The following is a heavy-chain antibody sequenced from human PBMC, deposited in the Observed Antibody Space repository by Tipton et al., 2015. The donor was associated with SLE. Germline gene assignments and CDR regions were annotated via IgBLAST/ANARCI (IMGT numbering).Heavy chain of an antibody. CDR1: GASISSSY. CDR2: IYYSGST. CDR3: ARGRASMVQKD. J-gene: IGHJ4*02. D-gene: IGHD3-10*01. V-gene: IGHV4-59*01. Sequence: LSCTVSGASISSSYWIWIRQPPGKGLEWIGYIYYSGSTNYNPSLKSRVTISVDTSKTQFSLKLSSVTAADTAVYYCARGRASMVQKDWGQGTLVTVSS.